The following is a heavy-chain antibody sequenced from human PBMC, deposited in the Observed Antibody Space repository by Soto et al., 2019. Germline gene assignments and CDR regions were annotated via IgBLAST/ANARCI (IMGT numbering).Heavy chain of an antibody. Sequence: GGSLRLSCAASGVTFSSYAMHWVRQAPGKGLEWVAVISYDGSNKYYADSVKGRFTISRDNSKNTLYLQMNSLRAEDTAVYYCARDPNDIVVVVAATPYYYYGMDVWGQGTTDTVSS. D-gene: IGHD2-15*01. CDR2: ISYDGSNK. J-gene: IGHJ6*02. CDR1: GVTFSSYA. V-gene: IGHV3-30-3*01. CDR3: ARDPNDIVVVVAATPYYYYGMDV.